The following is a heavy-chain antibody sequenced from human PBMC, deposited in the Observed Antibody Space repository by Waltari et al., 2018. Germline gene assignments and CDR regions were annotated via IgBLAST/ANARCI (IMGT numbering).Heavy chain of an antibody. CDR3: ARAASTYCSITSCPSDF. CDR2: INPNDDTK. CDR1: GYNFISHY. J-gene: IGHJ4*02. Sequence: QVQLVQSGAEVKEPGASVKVSCKTSGYNFISHYMHWVRQAPGQGLDGMGIINPNDDTKAYTQKFRGRVTMTRDTSTNTYYRELRGLTSDDTAVYYCARAASTYCSITSCPSDFWGQGTLVTVSS. D-gene: IGHD2-2*01. V-gene: IGHV1-46*01.